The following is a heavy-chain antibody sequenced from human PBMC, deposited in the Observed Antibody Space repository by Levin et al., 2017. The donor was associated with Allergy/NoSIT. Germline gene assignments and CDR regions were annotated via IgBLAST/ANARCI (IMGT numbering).Heavy chain of an antibody. CDR3: AKGLVYIWGSYLTTYDY. J-gene: IGHJ4*02. CDR2: ISGSGGST. D-gene: IGHD3-16*02. V-gene: IGHV3-23*01. Sequence: GESLKISCAASGFTFSSYAMSWVRQAPGKGLEWVSAISGSGGSTYYADSVKGRFTISRDNSKNTLYLQMNSLRAEDTAVYYCAKGLVYIWGSYLTTYDYWGQGTLVTVSS. CDR1: GFTFSSYA.